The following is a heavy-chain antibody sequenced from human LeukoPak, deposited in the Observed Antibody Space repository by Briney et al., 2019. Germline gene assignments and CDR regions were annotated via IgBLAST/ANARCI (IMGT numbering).Heavy chain of an antibody. CDR2: MNPNSGNT. CDR3: ARGDFGSGYYFD. CDR1: GYTFTSYD. Sequence: GASVKVSRKASGYTFTSYDINWVRQATGQGLEWMGWMNPNSGNTGYAQKFQGRVTMTRNTSISTAYMELSSLRSEDTAVYYCARGDFGSGYYFDWGQGTLVTVSS. J-gene: IGHJ4*02. V-gene: IGHV1-8*01. D-gene: IGHD3-22*01.